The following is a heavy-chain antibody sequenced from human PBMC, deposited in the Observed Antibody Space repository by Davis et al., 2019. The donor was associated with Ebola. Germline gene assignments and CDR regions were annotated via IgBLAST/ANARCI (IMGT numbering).Heavy chain of an antibody. CDR1: GFTFSSYA. D-gene: IGHD3-10*01. V-gene: IGHV4-30-2*01. J-gene: IGHJ3*02. CDR3: ARASSGGYYGLDAFDI. Sequence: SCAASGFTFSSYAMSWVRQAPGKGLEWIGYIYHSGSTYYNPSLKSRVTISVDRSKNQFSLKLSSVTAADTAVYYCARASSGGYYGLDAFDIWGQGTMVTVSS. CDR2: IYHSGST.